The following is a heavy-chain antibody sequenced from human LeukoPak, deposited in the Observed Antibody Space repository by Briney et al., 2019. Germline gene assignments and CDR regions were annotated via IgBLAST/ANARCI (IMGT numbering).Heavy chain of an antibody. J-gene: IGHJ4*02. Sequence: SQTLSLTCTVSGGSISRADYYWSWIRQPPGKGLEWIGYIYYSGSTYYNPSLKSRATISVDTSKNQFSLKLSSVTAADTAVYYCARDSDFWSGYYYFDYWGQGTLVTVSS. CDR2: IYYSGST. CDR1: GGSISRADYY. D-gene: IGHD3-3*01. V-gene: IGHV4-30-4*01. CDR3: ARDSDFWSGYYYFDY.